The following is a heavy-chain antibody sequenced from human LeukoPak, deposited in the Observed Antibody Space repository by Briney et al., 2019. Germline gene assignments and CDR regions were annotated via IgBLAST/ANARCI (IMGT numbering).Heavy chain of an antibody. V-gene: IGHV3-30*02. Sequence: PGGSLRLSCAASGFTFSSNGMCWVRQAPGKGLEWVAVIWYDGSNKYYADSVKGRFTISRDNSKNTLYLQMNSLSAEDTAVYYRAKDGPTVTIFGHFDYWGHGTLVSVSS. CDR2: IWYDGSNK. CDR1: GFTFSSNG. D-gene: IGHD4-17*01. J-gene: IGHJ4*01. CDR3: AKDGPTVTIFGHFDY.